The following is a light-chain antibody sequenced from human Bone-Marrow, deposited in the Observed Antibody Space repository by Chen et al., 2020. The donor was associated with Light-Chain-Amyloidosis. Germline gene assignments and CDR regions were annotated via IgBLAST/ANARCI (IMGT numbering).Light chain of an antibody. V-gene: IGKV1-39*01. J-gene: IGKJ3*01. CDR2: AAS. CDR3: QQTYATPLGT. CDR1: QSITTY. Sequence: DIQMTQSPSSLSASVGDRVTITCRASQSITTYLNWYQQQPGKAPKLLIYAASSLQSGVPSRFCVLESGKDYTLTINSLRPEDFATYYFQQTYATPLGTVGPGTRVD.